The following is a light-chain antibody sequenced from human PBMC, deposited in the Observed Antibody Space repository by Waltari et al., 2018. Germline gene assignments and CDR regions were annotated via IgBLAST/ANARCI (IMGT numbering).Light chain of an antibody. CDR3: QSYDSSLSGSV. CDR2: ANT. V-gene: IGLV1-40*01. J-gene: IGLJ2*01. CDR1: SSNIGASYD. Sequence: QSVLTQPPSVSGAPGQRVTVSCTGSSSNIGASYDVSWYQQLPGTAPKLLIYANTSRPSGGPDRFSGAKSGTSASLAITGLQADDEADYYCQSYDSSLSGSVFGGGTKLTVL.